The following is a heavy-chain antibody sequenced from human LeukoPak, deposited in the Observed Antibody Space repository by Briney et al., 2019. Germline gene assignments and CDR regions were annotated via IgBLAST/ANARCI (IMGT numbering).Heavy chain of an antibody. CDR2: IRYDGSNK. D-gene: IGHD6-19*01. CDR3: AKDRSLIAVAGTSPFDY. CDR1: GFTFSSYG. Sequence: GGSPRLSCAASGFTFSSYGMHWVRQAPGKGLEWVAFIRYDGSNKYYADSVKGRFTISRDNSKNTLYLQMNSLRAEDTAVYYCAKDRSLIAVAGTSPFDYWGQGTLVTVSS. J-gene: IGHJ4*02. V-gene: IGHV3-30*02.